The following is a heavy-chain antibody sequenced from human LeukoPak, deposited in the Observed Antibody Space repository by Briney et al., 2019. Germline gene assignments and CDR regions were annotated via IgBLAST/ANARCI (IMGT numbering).Heavy chain of an antibody. D-gene: IGHD7-27*01. J-gene: IGHJ4*02. CDR2: IIPIFGTA. CDR1: GGTFSSYA. Sequence: SVRVSCKASGGTFSSYAISWVRQAPGQGLEWMGRIIPIFGTANYAQKFQGRVTITTDESTSTAYMELSSLRSEDTAVYYCARDAETGEGYFDYWGQGTLVTVSS. V-gene: IGHV1-69*05. CDR3: ARDAETGEGYFDY.